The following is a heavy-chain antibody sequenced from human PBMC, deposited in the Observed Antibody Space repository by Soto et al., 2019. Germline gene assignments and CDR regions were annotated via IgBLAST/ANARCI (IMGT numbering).Heavy chain of an antibody. CDR2: IYYSGST. CDR1: GGSISSGDYY. D-gene: IGHD4-17*01. V-gene: IGHV4-30-4*01. Sequence: QVQLQESGPGLVKPSQTLSLTCTVSGGSISSGDYYWSWIRQPPGKGLEWIGYIYYSGSTYYNPSLKSRVTISVDTSKNQFSLKLSSVTAADTAVYYCARVTTVTTTGGAWFDPWGQGTLVTVSS. J-gene: IGHJ5*02. CDR3: ARVTTVTTTGGAWFDP.